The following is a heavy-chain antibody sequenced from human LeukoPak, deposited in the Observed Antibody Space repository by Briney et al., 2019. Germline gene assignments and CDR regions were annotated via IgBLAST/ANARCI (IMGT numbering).Heavy chain of an antibody. D-gene: IGHD7-27*01. Sequence: QAGGSLRLSCAASAFTVSSSYLSWVRQAPGKGLEWVSVIYSGGSTYYADSVKGRFTISRDNSKNTLYLQMNGLRAEDTAVYYCARGWGSFDYWGQGALVTVSS. J-gene: IGHJ4*02. CDR3: ARGWGSFDY. CDR2: IYSGGST. CDR1: AFTVSSSY. V-gene: IGHV3-66*01.